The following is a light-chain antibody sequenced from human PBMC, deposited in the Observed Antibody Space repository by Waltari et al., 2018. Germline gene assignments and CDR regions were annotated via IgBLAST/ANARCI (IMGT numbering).Light chain of an antibody. V-gene: IGKV3-20*01. CDR1: QSVSSSY. CDR3: QQYGSSPYT. CDR2: GAS. Sequence: EIVLPQSPGTLSLSPGERATLSCRASQSVSSSYLAWYQQKPGQAPRLLIYGASTRATGIPDRFSGSGSGTDFTLTISRLEPEDFAVYYCQQYGSSPYTFGQGTKVEIK. J-gene: IGKJ2*01.